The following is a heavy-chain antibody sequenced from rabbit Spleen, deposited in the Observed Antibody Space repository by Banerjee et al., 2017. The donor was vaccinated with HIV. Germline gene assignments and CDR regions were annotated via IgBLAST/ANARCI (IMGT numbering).Heavy chain of an antibody. D-gene: IGHD6-1*01. CDR3: ARDGHGAAFDYGL. J-gene: IGHJ3*01. V-gene: IGHV1S45*01. Sequence: QEQLVESGGGLVQPEGSLTVTCTASGFSFSDGYVMCWVRQAPGKGLEWIGCINTGNDETVYASWAKGRFTISKTSSTTVTLQMTSLTVADTATYFCARDGHGAAFDYGLWGQGTLVTVS. CDR1: GFSFSDGYV. CDR2: INTGNDET.